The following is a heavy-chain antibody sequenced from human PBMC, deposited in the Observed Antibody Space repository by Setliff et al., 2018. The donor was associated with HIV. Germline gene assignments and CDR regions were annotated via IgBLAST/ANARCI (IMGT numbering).Heavy chain of an antibody. Sequence: GESLKISCKGSGYSFTSYWIGWVRQMPGKGLEWMGIIYPGDSDTRYSPSFQGQVTISADKSINTAYLQWSSLTASDSAMYFCAKNRGGGASGYYTPADSWGRGTLVTVSS. D-gene: IGHD3-3*01. CDR3: AKNRGGGASGYYTPADS. J-gene: IGHJ4*02. CDR2: IYPGDSDT. CDR1: GYSFTSYW. V-gene: IGHV5-51*01.